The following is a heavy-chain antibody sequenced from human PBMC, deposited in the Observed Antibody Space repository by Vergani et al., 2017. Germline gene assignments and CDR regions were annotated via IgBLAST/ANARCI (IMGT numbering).Heavy chain of an antibody. CDR1: GGSLSSGSYY. D-gene: IGHD4/OR15-4a*01. CDR2: IYNSGST. CDR3: ARLGAAVDY. Sequence: QVQLQESGPGLLKPSQTLSLTCTVSGGSLSSGSYYWSWVRQRPGKGLERIGYIYNSGSTYYNPSLKSRVTISVDASKNQFSLELSSVTAADTAVYYCARLGAAVDYWGQGTLVTVSS. J-gene: IGHJ4*02. V-gene: IGHV4-31*03.